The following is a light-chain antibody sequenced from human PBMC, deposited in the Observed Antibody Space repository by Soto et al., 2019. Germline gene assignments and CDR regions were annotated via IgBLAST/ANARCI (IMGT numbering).Light chain of an antibody. Sequence: DIQMTQSPSTLSASVGDRVTITCRASQSISGWLAWYQQKPGTAPKLLIYEASNLESGVPSKFSGSGSGTDFTLTINSLQPEDFATYYCQQADSFPLTFGGGTKVDIK. CDR3: QQADSFPLT. CDR1: QSISGW. V-gene: IGKV1-5*01. CDR2: EAS. J-gene: IGKJ4*01.